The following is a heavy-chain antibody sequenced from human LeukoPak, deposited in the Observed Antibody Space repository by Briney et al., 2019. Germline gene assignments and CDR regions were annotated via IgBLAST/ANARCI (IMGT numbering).Heavy chain of an antibody. Sequence: GESLKISCKGLGYNFTRYWIGWVRQMPGKGLEWMGIIYPGDSDTRYRPSFQGQVTISVDKSISTAYLQWSSLKASDTAMYYCARAYYYDSSGRENDAFDIWGQGTMVTVSS. J-gene: IGHJ3*02. CDR2: IYPGDSDT. CDR3: ARAYYYDSSGRENDAFDI. CDR1: GYNFTRYW. D-gene: IGHD3-22*01. V-gene: IGHV5-51*01.